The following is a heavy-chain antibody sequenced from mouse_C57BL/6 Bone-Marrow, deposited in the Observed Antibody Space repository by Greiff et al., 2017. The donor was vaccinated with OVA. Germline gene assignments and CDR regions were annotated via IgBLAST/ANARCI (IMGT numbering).Heavy chain of an antibody. V-gene: IGHV1-19*01. CDR2: INPYNGGT. Sequence: VQLQQSGPVLVKPGASVKMSCKASGYTFTDYYMNWVKQSHGKSLEWIGVINPYNGGTSYNQKFKGKATLTVDKSSSTAYMELNSLTSEDSAVYYWAYGNYVLWDYWGQGTTLTVSS. CDR3: AYGNYVLWDY. D-gene: IGHD2-1*01. CDR1: GYTFTDYY. J-gene: IGHJ2*01.